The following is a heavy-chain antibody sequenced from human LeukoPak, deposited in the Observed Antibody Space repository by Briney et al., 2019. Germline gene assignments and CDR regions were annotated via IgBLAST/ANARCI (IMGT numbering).Heavy chain of an antibody. J-gene: IGHJ4*02. D-gene: IGHD3-3*01. CDR3: ARDRYYDFWSGSPFDY. V-gene: IGHV3-21*01. Sequence: GGSLRLSCAASGFTFSRYSMNWVREAPGKGLEWVSSISSSSSYIYYADSVKGRFTISRDNAKNSLYLQMNSLRAEDTAVYYCARDRYYDFWSGSPFDYWGQGTLVTVSS. CDR2: ISSSSSYI. CDR1: GFTFSRYS.